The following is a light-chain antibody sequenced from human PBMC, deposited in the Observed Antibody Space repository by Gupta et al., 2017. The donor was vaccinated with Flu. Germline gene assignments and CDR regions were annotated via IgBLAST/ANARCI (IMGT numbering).Light chain of an antibody. CDR3: AAWDDSLNGAGV. J-gene: IGLJ1*01. Sequence: QSVLTQPPSASGTPGQRVTISCSGSSSNIGRNTVNWYQQLPGTAPKLLIYSNNERPSGVPDRFSGSKSSTSASLAISGLQSEDEADYYCAAWDDSLNGAGVFGTGTKVTVL. CDR1: SSNIGRNT. CDR2: SNN. V-gene: IGLV1-44*01.